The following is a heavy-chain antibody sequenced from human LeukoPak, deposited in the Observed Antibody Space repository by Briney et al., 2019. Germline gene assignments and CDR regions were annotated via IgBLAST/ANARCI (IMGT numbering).Heavy chain of an antibody. V-gene: IGHV3-23*01. Sequence: PGGSLRLSCVASGFTFSSTTMGWGRQAPGRGLEWVSSITAIDGRTYYADSVRGRFTISRDNSKNTVYLQLNSLRAGDTAIYYCTKDRRGPAAGTWYFDSWGQGTLVTVSS. CDR1: GFTFSSTT. CDR2: ITAIDGRT. CDR3: TKDRRGPAAGTWYFDS. D-gene: IGHD6-13*01. J-gene: IGHJ4*02.